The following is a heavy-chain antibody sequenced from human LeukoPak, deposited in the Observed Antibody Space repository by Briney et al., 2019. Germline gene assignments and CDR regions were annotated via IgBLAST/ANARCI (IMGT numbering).Heavy chain of an antibody. J-gene: IGHJ4*02. Sequence: GASLKISFKGSGYSFTSYWIGWVRQMPGKGLEWMGIIYPGDSDTRYSPSFQGQVTISADKSISTAYLQWSSLKASDTAMYYCARQASAVSSSSLWGQGTLVTLSS. CDR1: GYSFTSYW. CDR3: ARQASAVSSSSL. CDR2: IYPGDSDT. D-gene: IGHD6-6*01. V-gene: IGHV5-51*01.